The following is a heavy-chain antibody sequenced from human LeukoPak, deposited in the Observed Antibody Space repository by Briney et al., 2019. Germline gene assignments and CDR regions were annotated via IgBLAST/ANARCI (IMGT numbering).Heavy chain of an antibody. CDR1: GGSISSGGYY. CDR2: IYYSGST. Sequence: SQTLSLTCTVSGGSISSGGYYWSWIRQHPGKGLEWIRYIYYSGSTYYNPSLKSRVTISVDTSKNQFSLKLSSVTAADTAVYYCARVDTDYDILTGYYPRKYYFDYWGQGTLVTVSS. D-gene: IGHD3-9*01. J-gene: IGHJ4*02. V-gene: IGHV4-31*03. CDR3: ARVDTDYDILTGYYPRKYYFDY.